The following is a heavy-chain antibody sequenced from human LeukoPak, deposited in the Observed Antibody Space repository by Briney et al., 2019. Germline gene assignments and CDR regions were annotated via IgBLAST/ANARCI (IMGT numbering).Heavy chain of an antibody. J-gene: IGHJ4*02. Sequence: SETLSLTCTVSGGSISSSSYYWGWIRQPPGKGLEWIGSIYYSGSTYYNPSLKSRVTISVDTSKNQFSLKLSSVTAADTAVYYCASAKRGIAAAIYWGQGTLVTVSS. V-gene: IGHV4-39*07. CDR1: GGSISSSSYY. CDR2: IYYSGST. D-gene: IGHD6-13*01. CDR3: ASAKRGIAAAIY.